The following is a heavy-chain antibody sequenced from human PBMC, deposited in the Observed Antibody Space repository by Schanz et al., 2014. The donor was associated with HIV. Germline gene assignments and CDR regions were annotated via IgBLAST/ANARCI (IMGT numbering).Heavy chain of an antibody. CDR3: AKENPIYYYTHGGPFDI. V-gene: IGHV3-30*18. Sequence: QVQLVESGGGVVQPGRSLRLSCAASGFTFSSYGMHWVRQAPGKGLEWVAVISYDGSNKYYADSVKGRFTIFRDNSKNTLYLQMNSLRAEDTAIYYCAKENPIYYYTHGGPFDIWGQGTMVTVSS. D-gene: IGHD3-10*01. CDR2: ISYDGSNK. J-gene: IGHJ3*02. CDR1: GFTFSSYG.